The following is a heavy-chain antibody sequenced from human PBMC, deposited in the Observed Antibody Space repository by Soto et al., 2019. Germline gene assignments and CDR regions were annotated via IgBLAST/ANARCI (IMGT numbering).Heavy chain of an antibody. Sequence: ASVKVSCKAPGGTYSSYALSWVRHAPGQGLEWMGGIIPIFGTANYAQKFQGRVTITADESTSTAYMELSSLRSEDTAVYYCAGGSPEVSGYYLHHYYYGMDVWGQGTTVTVSS. V-gene: IGHV1-69*13. D-gene: IGHD3-22*01. CDR3: AGGSPEVSGYYLHHYYYGMDV. CDR1: GGTYSSYA. CDR2: IIPIFGTA. J-gene: IGHJ6*02.